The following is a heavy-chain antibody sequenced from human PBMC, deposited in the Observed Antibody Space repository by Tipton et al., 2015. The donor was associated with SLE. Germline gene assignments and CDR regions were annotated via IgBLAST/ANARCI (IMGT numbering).Heavy chain of an antibody. CDR2: ISSSSSYT. V-gene: IGHV3-11*03. J-gene: IGHJ5*02. Sequence: GSLRLSCAASGFTFSDYYMSWIRQAPGKGLEWVSYISSSSSYTNYADSVKGRFTISRDNVKNSLYLQMNSLRAEDTAVYYCASRNYYDSSGYRYNWFDPWGQGTLVTVSS. CDR3: ASRNYYDSSGYRYNWFDP. D-gene: IGHD3-22*01. CDR1: GFTFSDYY.